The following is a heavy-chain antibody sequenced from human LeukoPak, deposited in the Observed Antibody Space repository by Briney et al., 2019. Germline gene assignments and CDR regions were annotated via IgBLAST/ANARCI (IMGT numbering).Heavy chain of an antibody. D-gene: IGHD3-10*01. Sequence: ASVTVSFKASGYTFTVYYMHWVRQAPGQGLEGMGWNNPNSGDTNYARKFQGRATMTRDTSISTAHMELSRLRSDDTAVYYCAADMVRGVINWFDPWGQGTLVTVSS. J-gene: IGHJ5*02. CDR2: NNPNSGDT. CDR3: AADMVRGVINWFDP. V-gene: IGHV1-2*02. CDR1: GYTFTVYY.